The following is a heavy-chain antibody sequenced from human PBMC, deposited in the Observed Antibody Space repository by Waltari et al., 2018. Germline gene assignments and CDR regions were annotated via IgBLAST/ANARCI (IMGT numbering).Heavy chain of an antibody. D-gene: IGHD1-26*01. CDR2: IHYSGST. Sequence: QLQLQESGPGLVKPSETLSLTCTVSGGSMSSNTYYWHWIRQPPGKGLECIVKIHYSGSTSYTPSLKSRFTISIDTSRNQFSLKLTSVTAADTAVYYGARYQCGSRSKCNSFEYWGQGTLVTVSS. CDR1: GGSMSSNTYY. J-gene: IGHJ4*02. CDR3: ARYQCGSRSKCNSFEY. V-gene: IGHV4-39*01.